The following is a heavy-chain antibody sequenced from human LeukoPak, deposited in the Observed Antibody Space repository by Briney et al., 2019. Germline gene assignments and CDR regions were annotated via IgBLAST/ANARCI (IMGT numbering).Heavy chain of an antibody. D-gene: IGHD6-6*01. J-gene: IGHJ6*03. CDR3: ARGVSSQYYYYYYMDV. CDR1: GGSISSYY. CDR2: IYTSGST. Sequence: SETLSLTCTVSGGSISSYYWSWIRQPAGKGLEWIGRIYTSGSTNYNPSLKSRVTMSVDTSKNQFSLKLSSVTAADTAVYYCARGVSSQYYYYYYMDVWGKGTTVAVSS. V-gene: IGHV4-4*07.